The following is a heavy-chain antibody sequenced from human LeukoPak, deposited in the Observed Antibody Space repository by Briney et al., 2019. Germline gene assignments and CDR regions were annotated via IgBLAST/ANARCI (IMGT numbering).Heavy chain of an antibody. J-gene: IGHJ4*02. V-gene: IGHV4-59*08. D-gene: IGHD6-13*01. CDR2: ILYSGST. CDR1: GGSISSYY. CDR3: ARRVGIAGMFDY. Sequence: SETLSLTCTVSGGSISSYYWGWIRQPPGKGLEWIGYILYSGSTYYNPSLKSRVTISVDTSKNQFSLKLSSVTAADTAVYYCARRVGIAGMFDYWGQGTLVTVSS.